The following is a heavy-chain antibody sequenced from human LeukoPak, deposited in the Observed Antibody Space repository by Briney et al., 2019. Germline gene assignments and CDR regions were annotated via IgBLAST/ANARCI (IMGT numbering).Heavy chain of an antibody. D-gene: IGHD6-6*01. Sequence: PGGSLRLSCAASGFTFSSYGMHWVRQAPGKGLEGVAFIRYDGSNKYYADSVQGRFTISRDNSKNTLYLQMNSLRAEDTAVYYCAKDQEYSSSSGGPAIDYWGQGTLVTVSS. CDR3: AKDQEYSSSSGGPAIDY. CDR2: IRYDGSNK. CDR1: GFTFSSYG. J-gene: IGHJ4*02. V-gene: IGHV3-30*02.